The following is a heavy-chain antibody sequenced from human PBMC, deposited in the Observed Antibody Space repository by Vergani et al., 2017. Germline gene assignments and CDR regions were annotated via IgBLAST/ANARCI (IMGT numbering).Heavy chain of an antibody. J-gene: IGHJ3*01. CDR2: IYTSRAT. CDR3: ARDGGEYDKDALDV. CDR1: GCFFSSCRQS. V-gene: IGHV4-61*02. D-gene: IGHD2-21*01. Sequence: QVQLQESGPGLVKPSQTLSLPFPVSGCFFSSCRQSRPWLRQSTAKGLEWIGRIYTSRATNYNPSLRSRAIMSVDAAKKQFSLKLTSVTAADTAVYYCARDGGEYDKDALDVWGQGTKVTVTS.